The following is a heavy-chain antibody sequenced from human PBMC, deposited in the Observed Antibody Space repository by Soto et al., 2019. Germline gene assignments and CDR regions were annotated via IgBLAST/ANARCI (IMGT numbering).Heavy chain of an antibody. CDR2: ANPRGSST. CDR1: GYILTNYY. V-gene: IGHV1-46*01. J-gene: IGHJ4*02. CDR3: VRDSVYYDSSGYVIDY. D-gene: IGHD3-22*01. Sequence: ASVKVSCKASGYILTNYYMHWVRQAPGQGLEWMGMANPRGSSTKYAPNLQDRVTMTWDTSTSTVYMELSSLRSEDTAVYYCVRDSVYYDSSGYVIDYWGQGTLVTVSS.